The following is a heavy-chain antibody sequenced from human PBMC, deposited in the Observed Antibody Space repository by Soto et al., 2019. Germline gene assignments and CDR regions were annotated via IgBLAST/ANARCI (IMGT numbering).Heavy chain of an antibody. CDR1: GYTFTNYY. CDR2: INPNDGST. V-gene: IGHV1-46*01. Sequence: ASVNVSCKASGYTFTNYYMHWVRQAPGQGLEWMGIINPNDGSTSYAQKFQGRVTMTRDTSTSTVYMELSSLRYEDTAVYYCARDHGGYYDSSGYIPLWVLGYCEYWGEGTLVIFSS. CDR3: ARDHGGYYDSSGYIPLWVLGYCEY. J-gene: IGHJ4*02. D-gene: IGHD3-22*01.